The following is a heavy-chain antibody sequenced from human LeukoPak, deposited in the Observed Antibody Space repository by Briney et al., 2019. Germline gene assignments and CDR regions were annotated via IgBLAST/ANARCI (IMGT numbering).Heavy chain of an antibody. CDR3: ARAGVADFSNWFDP. D-gene: IGHD3-3*01. J-gene: IGHJ5*02. CDR1: GGSISSSSYY. Sequence: SETLSLTCTVSGGSISSSSYYWGWIRQPPKKGLEWIGSIYYSGSTYYNPSLKSRVTISVDTSKNQFSLKLSSVTAADTAVYFRARAGVADFSNWFDPRGQGNLVTVS. V-gene: IGHV4-39*07. CDR2: IYYSGST.